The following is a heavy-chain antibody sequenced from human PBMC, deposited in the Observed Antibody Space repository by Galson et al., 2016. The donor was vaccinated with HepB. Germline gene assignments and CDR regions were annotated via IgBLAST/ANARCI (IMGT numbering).Heavy chain of an antibody. CDR3: ARRILASSIVDYFYYNMDV. V-gene: IGHV1-18*01. J-gene: IGHJ6*03. Sequence: SVKVSCKASGYSLTRTGISWVRQAPGQGLEWMGWINAADGHTKYTQKFQDRVTMTTDTSTNTAYMDLRSLRSDDTAGYYCARRILASSIVDYFYYNMDVWGKGTTVTVSS. CDR1: GYSLTRTG. D-gene: IGHD1-26*01. CDR2: INAADGHT.